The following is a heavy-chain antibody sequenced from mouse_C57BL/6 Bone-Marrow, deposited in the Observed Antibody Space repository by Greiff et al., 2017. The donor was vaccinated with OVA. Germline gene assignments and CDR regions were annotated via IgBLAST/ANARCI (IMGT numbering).Heavy chain of an antibody. D-gene: IGHD2-3*01. CDR3: ARIDGYSWYFDV. J-gene: IGHJ1*03. V-gene: IGHV1-54*01. Sequence: VKLMESGAELVRPGTSVKVSCKASGYAFTNYLIEWVKQRPGQGLEWIGVINPGSGGTNYNEKFKGKATLTADKSSSTAYMQLSSLTSEDSAVYFCARIDGYSWYFDVWGTGTTVTVSS. CDR1: GYAFTNYL. CDR2: INPGSGGT.